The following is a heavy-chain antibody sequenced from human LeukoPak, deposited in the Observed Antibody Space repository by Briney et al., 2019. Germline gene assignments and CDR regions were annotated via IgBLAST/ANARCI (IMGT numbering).Heavy chain of an antibody. D-gene: IGHD2-21*01. CDR2: IIPIFGTT. CDR1: GGTFTIYT. Sequence: SVTVSFTTSGGTFTIYTITWVRQAPGQGNEWKGGIIPIFGTTNNAQKFQGRVTITAAESTSTAYMELSSLRSEDTAVYYCARGWQLGGDLGDAFDIWGQGTMVTVSS. J-gene: IGHJ3*02. CDR3: ARGWQLGGDLGDAFDI. V-gene: IGHV1-69*13.